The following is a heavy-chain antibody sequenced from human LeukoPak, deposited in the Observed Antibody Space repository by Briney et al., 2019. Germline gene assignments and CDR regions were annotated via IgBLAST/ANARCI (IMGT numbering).Heavy chain of an antibody. J-gene: IGHJ4*02. CDR3: AREGGDFWSGYNY. CDR2: IYTSGST. Sequence: PSETLSLTCTVSGGSISSGSYYWSWIRQPAGKGLEWIGRIYTSGSTNYNPSLKSRVTISVDTSKNQFSLKLSSVTAADTAVYYCAREGGDFWSGYNYWGQGTLVTVSS. V-gene: IGHV4-61*02. CDR1: GGSISSGSYY. D-gene: IGHD3-3*01.